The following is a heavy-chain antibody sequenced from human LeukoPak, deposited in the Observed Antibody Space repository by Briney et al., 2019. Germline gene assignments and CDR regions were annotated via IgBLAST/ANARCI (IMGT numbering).Heavy chain of an antibody. CDR3: ARGDGGYSSSWYVGYYYYYYMDV. Sequence: PSETLSLTCTVSGGSISSYYWSWIRQPPGKGLEWIGYIYYSGSTNHNPSLKSRVTISVDTSKNQFSLKLSSVTAADTAVYYCARGDGGYSSSWYVGYYYYYYMDVWGKGTTVTVSS. CDR2: IYYSGST. J-gene: IGHJ6*03. V-gene: IGHV4-59*01. D-gene: IGHD6-13*01. CDR1: GGSISSYY.